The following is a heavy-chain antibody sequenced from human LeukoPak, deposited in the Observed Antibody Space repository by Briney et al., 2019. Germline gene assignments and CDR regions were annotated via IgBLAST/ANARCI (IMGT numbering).Heavy chain of an antibody. Sequence: GASVKVSCKASGYTFTGYYMHWVRQAPGQGLEWMGWINPNSGGTNYAQKFQGRVTMTRDTSISTAYMELSRLRSDDTAVYYCAREAITTVTIYYYYMDVWGKGTTVTISS. D-gene: IGHD4-17*01. J-gene: IGHJ6*03. CDR2: INPNSGGT. V-gene: IGHV1-2*02. CDR3: AREAITTVTIYYYYMDV. CDR1: GYTFTGYY.